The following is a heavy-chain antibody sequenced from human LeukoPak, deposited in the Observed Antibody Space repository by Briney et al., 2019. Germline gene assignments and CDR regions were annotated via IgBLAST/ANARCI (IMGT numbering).Heavy chain of an antibody. V-gene: IGHV1-2*02. CDR1: GYTFTGYY. CDR3: ARGLEGSSGWYGYYYYYYGMDV. J-gene: IGHJ6*02. D-gene: IGHD6-19*01. Sequence: ASVKVSCKASGYTFTGYYMHWVRQAPGQGLEWMGWINPNSGGTNYAQKFQGRVTMTRNTSISTAYMELSSLRSEDTAVYYCARGLEGSSGWYGYYYYYYGMDVWGQGATVTVSS. CDR2: INPNSGGT.